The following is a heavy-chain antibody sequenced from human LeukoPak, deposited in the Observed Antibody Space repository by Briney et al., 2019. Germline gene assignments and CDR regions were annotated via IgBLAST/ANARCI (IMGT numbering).Heavy chain of an antibody. CDR2: TYYSGST. V-gene: IGHV4-59*01. CDR3: ARDGRGYSSSWLDRCAFDI. Sequence: SETLSLTCTVSGGSISSYYWSWIRQPPGKGLEWIGYTYYSGSTNYNPSLKSRVTISVDTSKNQFSLKLSSVTAADTAVYYCARDGRGYSSSWLDRCAFDIWGQGTMVTVSS. D-gene: IGHD6-13*01. CDR1: GGSISSYY. J-gene: IGHJ3*02.